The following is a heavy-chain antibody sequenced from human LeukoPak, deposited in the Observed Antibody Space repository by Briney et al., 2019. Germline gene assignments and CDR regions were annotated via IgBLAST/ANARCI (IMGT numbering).Heavy chain of an antibody. V-gene: IGHV1-69*13. J-gene: IGHJ6*02. Sequence: ASVKVSCKASGGTFSSYAISWVRQAPGQGLEWMGRIIPIFGTANYAQKFQGRVTITADESTSTAYMELSSLRSEDTAVYYCARGYLQLWLDHYYYYGMDVWGQGTTVTVSS. CDR2: IIPIFGTA. CDR3: ARGYLQLWLDHYYYYGMDV. CDR1: GGTFSSYA. D-gene: IGHD5-18*01.